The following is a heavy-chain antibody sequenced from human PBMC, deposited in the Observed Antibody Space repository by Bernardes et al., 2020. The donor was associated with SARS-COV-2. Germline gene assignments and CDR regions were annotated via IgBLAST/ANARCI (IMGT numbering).Heavy chain of an antibody. J-gene: IGHJ4*02. D-gene: IGHD1-7*01. CDR1: GFTFSDHN. CDR2: IINKSSKYST. CDR3: ARSPLGTAPFDY. V-gene: IGHV3-72*01. Sequence: GGSLRLSCGVSGFTFSDHNIDWGRPAPGKGPAVGARIINKSSKYSTEYAPSVRGRVTISGDDSTNSLYLQMNSLKTEDTAVYYCARSPLGTAPFDYWGQGTLVTVSS.